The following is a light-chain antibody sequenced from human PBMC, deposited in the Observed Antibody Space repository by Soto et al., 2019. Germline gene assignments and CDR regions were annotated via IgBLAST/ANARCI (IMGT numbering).Light chain of an antibody. J-gene: IGKJ4*01. V-gene: IGKV3-15*01. CDR2: GAS. CDR1: QSVSRN. Sequence: ETVLTQSPATLSISPGERITLSCRASQSVSRNLAWYQQRPGQTPRLLFYGASTRATGIPARFSASGSGTEFILTISSLQSEDFAVYYCQQYNNWPLTFGGGTKV. CDR3: QQYNNWPLT.